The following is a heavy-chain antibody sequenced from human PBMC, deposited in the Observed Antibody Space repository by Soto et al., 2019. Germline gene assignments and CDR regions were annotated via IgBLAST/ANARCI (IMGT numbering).Heavy chain of an antibody. Sequence: EVQLVESGGGLVQPGGSLRLSCAASGFTLSSYEMNWVRQAPGKGLEWVSYIDSDGTTIYYADSVRGRFTISRDNAKNSLSLQMNSLRAEDTAIYYCARDKGRDCSNGVCYLRSPDAFDIWGQGTMVTVSS. D-gene: IGHD2-8*01. CDR1: GFTLSSYE. V-gene: IGHV3-48*03. CDR3: ARDKGRDCSNGVCYLRSPDAFDI. J-gene: IGHJ3*02. CDR2: IDSDGTTI.